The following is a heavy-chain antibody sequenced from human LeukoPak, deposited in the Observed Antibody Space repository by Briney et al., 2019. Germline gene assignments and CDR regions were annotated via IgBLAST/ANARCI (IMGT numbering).Heavy chain of an antibody. J-gene: IGHJ4*02. CDR2: IIWNGGRT. D-gene: IGHD6-13*01. V-gene: IGHV3-20*04. Sequence: GGSLRLSCVASGFTFDDYGMSWVRQAHGRGRGWVSGIIWNGGRTGYVDSVKGRFTISRDNAKKSLYLQMNSLRAEDTALYYCARDQGGTGSWYEGEGYWGQGTLVTVSS. CDR1: GFTFDDYG. CDR3: ARDQGGTGSWYEGEGY.